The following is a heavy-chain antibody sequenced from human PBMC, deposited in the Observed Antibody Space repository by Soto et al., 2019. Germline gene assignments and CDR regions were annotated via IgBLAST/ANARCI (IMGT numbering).Heavy chain of an antibody. V-gene: IGHV3-15*01. J-gene: IGHJ3*02. D-gene: IGHD3-3*01. CDR2: IKSKTDGGTT. CDR3: TTETISTSYDFWSGYYAFDI. Sequence: LSLTCVASGFTFSNAWMSWVRQAPGKGLEWVGRIKSKTDGGTTDYAAPVKGRFTISRDDSKNTLYLQMNSLKTEDTAVYYCTTETISTSYDFWSGYYAFDIWGQGTMVTVSS. CDR1: GFTFSNAW.